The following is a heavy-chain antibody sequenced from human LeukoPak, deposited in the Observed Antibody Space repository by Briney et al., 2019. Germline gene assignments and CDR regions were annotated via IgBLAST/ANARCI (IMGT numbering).Heavy chain of an antibody. CDR1: GFTFSNSW. D-gene: IGHD3-16*01. CDR2: INSDGSST. V-gene: IGHV3-74*01. J-gene: IGHJ4*02. Sequence: GGSLRLSCAASGFTFSNSWMHWVRQAPGKGLVWVSHINSDGSSTTYADSVKGRFTISRDNAKNTVYLQMNSLRAEDTAVYYCTRDHSYAPDYWGQGTLATVSS. CDR3: TRDHSYAPDY.